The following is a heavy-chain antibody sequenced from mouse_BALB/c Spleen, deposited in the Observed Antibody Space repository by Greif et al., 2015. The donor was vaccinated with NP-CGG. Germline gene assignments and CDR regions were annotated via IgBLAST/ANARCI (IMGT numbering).Heavy chain of an antibody. D-gene: IGHD1-1*01. J-gene: IGHJ3*01. Sequence: EVQVVESGGGLVKPGGSLKLSCAASGFTFSSYAMSWVRQTPEKRLEWVASISSGGSTYYPDSVKGRFTISRDNARNILCLQMSSLRSEDTAMYYCARGDYYYGSSWAYWGQGTLVTVSA. V-gene: IGHV5-6-5*01. CDR3: ARGDYYYGSSWAY. CDR2: ISSGGST. CDR1: GFTFSSYA.